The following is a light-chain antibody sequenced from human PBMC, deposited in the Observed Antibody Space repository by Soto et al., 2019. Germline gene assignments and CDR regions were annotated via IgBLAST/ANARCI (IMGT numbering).Light chain of an antibody. CDR2: ASS. J-gene: IGKJ5*01. Sequence: IVLTQSPCTLSLSTGARATLSCKTSQSRGSNFLAWYQHKPGQAPRLLIYASSNRATGIPDRFSGSASGTDFTPTINRLEPEDFAVYYCQLYGISPHFGQGTRLEI. V-gene: IGKV3-20*01. CDR1: QSRGSNF. CDR3: QLYGISPH.